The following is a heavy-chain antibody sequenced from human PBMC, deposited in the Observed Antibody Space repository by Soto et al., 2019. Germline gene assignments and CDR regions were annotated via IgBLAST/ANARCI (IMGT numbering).Heavy chain of an antibody. CDR2: INHSGST. J-gene: IGHJ4*02. V-gene: IGHV4-34*01. D-gene: IGHD6-19*01. Sequence: QVQLQQWGAGLLKPSETLSLTCAVYGGSFSGYYWSWIRQPPGKGLEWIGEINHSGSTNYNPSLKSRVTISVDTSKNQFSLKLSSVTAADTAVNYCARGGSGWYYFDYWGQGTLVTVSS. CDR3: ARGGSGWYYFDY. CDR1: GGSFSGYY.